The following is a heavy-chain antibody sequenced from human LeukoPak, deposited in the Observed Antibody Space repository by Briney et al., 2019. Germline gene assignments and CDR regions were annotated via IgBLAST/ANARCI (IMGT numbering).Heavy chain of an antibody. CDR3: ARDSFSVGRDGYNGQPRDFSYYYYYMDV. D-gene: IGHD5-24*01. V-gene: IGHV1-18*01. CDR1: GYTFTSYG. J-gene: IGHJ6*03. CDR2: ISGYNGNT. Sequence: ASVKVSCKASGYTFTSYGISWVRQAPGQGLEWMGWISGYNGNTNYAQQKLQGRVTMTTDTSTSTAYMELRSLRSDDTAVYYCARDSFSVGRDGYNGQPRDFSYYYYYMDVWGKGTTVTVSS.